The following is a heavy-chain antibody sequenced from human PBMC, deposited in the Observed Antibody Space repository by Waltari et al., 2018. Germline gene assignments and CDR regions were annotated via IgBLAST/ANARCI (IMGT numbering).Heavy chain of an antibody. CDR2: INHSGST. J-gene: IGHJ4*02. Sequence: QVQLQQWGAGLLKPSETLSLTCAVYGGSFSGYYCSWIRQPPGKGLEWIGEINHSGSTNYNPPLKSRVTISVDTSKNQFSLKLSSVTAADTTVYYCARRSVGWSPDYWGQGTLVTVSS. V-gene: IGHV4-34*01. CDR3: ARRSVGWSPDY. D-gene: IGHD1-26*01. CDR1: GGSFSGYY.